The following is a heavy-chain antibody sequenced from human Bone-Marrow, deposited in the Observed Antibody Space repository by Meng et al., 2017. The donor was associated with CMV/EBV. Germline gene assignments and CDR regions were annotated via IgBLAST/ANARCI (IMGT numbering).Heavy chain of an antibody. D-gene: IGHD3-3*01. CDR3: ARLTPRITISGVVISYYYYYGMDV. V-gene: IGHV1-69*10. Sequence: SVKVSCKASGSTFSSYAISWVRQAPGQGLEWMGGIIPILGIANYAQKFQGRVTITADKSTSTAYMELSSLRSEDTAVYYCARLTPRITISGVVISYYYYYGMDVWGQGTTVTVSS. CDR2: IIPILGIA. CDR1: GSTFSSYA. J-gene: IGHJ6*02.